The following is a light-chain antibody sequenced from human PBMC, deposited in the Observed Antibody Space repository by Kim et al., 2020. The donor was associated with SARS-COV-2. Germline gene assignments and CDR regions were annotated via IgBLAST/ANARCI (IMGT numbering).Light chain of an antibody. V-gene: IGLV1-40*01. CDR2: GNS. Sequence: GVTSSCTGSSSTIGAGYDVQWYQQLPGTAPKLLIYGNSNRPSGVPDRFSGSKSGTSASLAITGLQAEDEADYYCQSYDSSLSGVVFGGGTQLTVL. J-gene: IGLJ2*01. CDR3: QSYDSSLSGVV. CDR1: SSTIGAGYD.